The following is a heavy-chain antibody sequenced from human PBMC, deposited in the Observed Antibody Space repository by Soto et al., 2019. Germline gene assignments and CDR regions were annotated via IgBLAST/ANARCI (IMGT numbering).Heavy chain of an antibody. V-gene: IGHV3-23*01. CDR2: ISGSGGST. Sequence: PGGSLRLSCAASGFTFSSYAMSWVRQAPGKGLEWVSAISGSGGSTYYADSVKGRFTISRDNSKNTLYLQMNSLRAEDTAVYYCAKAVRGGDCYSRALCWFDPWGQGTLVTVSS. CDR1: GFTFSSYA. J-gene: IGHJ5*02. D-gene: IGHD2-21*02. CDR3: AKAVRGGDCYSRALCWFDP.